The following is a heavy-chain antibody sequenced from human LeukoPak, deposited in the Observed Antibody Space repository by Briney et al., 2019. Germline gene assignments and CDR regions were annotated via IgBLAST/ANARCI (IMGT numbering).Heavy chain of an antibody. J-gene: IGHJ4*02. CDR2: IIPNSGGT. Sequence: ASVKVSCKASGYTFTGYYMHWVRQAPGQGLEWMGWIIPNSGGTNYAQKFQGRVTMTRDTSISTAYMELSRLRSDDTAVYYCATLPIVANGNYFDYWGQGTLVTVSS. CDR1: GYTFTGYY. V-gene: IGHV1-2*02. D-gene: IGHD5-12*01. CDR3: ATLPIVANGNYFDY.